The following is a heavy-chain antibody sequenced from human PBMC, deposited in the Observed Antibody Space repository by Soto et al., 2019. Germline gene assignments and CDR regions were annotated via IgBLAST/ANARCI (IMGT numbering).Heavy chain of an antibody. CDR3: TSDRYPRFYHGSGSYPYY. D-gene: IGHD3-10*01. CDR1: GFTLSSFW. J-gene: IGHJ4*02. Sequence: PGGSLRLSCAASGFTLSSFWMSWVRQAPGKGLEWVANIKTDGSETHYVDSVKGRFTISRDNPKTSLFLQMNSLRVEDTAVYFCTSDRYPRFYHGSGSYPYYWGQGTPVTVSS. V-gene: IGHV3-7*03. CDR2: IKTDGSET.